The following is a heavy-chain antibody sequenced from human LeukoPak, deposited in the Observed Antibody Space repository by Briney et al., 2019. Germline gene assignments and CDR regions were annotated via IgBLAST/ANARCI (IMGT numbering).Heavy chain of an antibody. CDR2: IYHSGST. CDR1: GYSISSGYY. CDR3: ARQILACRSTSCRYTDAFDI. Sequence: SETLSLTCAVSGYSISSGYYWGWIRQPPVKGLEWIGSIYHSGSTYYNPSLKSRVTISVDTSKHQFPLKLSSVTAADTAVYYCARQILACRSTSCRYTDAFDIWGQGTMVTVSS. D-gene: IGHD2-2*01. J-gene: IGHJ3*02. V-gene: IGHV4-38-2*01.